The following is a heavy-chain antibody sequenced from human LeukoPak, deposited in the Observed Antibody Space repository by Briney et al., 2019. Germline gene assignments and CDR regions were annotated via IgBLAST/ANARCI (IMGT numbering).Heavy chain of an antibody. V-gene: IGHV4-31*03. J-gene: IGHJ1*01. D-gene: IGHD4-23*01. CDR3: ATPDYGGDSGGEYFQH. CDR2: IYYSGNT. CDR1: GGSISSGGYY. Sequence: SQTLSLTCTVSGGSISSGGYYWSWIRQHPGKGLEWIGYIYYSGNTYYNPSLKSRVTISVDASKNQFSLKLSSVTAADTAVYYCATPDYGGDSGGEYFQHWGQGTLVTVSS.